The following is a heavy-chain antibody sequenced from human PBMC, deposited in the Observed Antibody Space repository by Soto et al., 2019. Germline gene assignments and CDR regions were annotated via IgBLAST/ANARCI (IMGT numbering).Heavy chain of an antibody. CDR2: LSYDGSNK. V-gene: IGHV3-30*18. Sequence: QVQLVESGGGVVQPGRSLRLSCAASGFTFSSYGMHWVRQAPGKGLEWVAVLSYDGSNKYYAGSVKGRFTISRDNSKNTLYLQMNSLRAADTDVYYCAKGKGGYYYYDVGYHFDYWGQGTLVSVSS. CDR3: AKGKGGYYYYDVGYHFDY. CDR1: GFTFSSYG. D-gene: IGHD3-22*01. J-gene: IGHJ4*02.